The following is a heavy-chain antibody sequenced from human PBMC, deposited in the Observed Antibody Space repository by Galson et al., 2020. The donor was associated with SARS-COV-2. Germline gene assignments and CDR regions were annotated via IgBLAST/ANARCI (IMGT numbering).Heavy chain of an antibody. CDR3: AREPITGTTRWFDP. V-gene: IGHV4-30-4*07. J-gene: IGHJ5*02. CDR1: GGSISSGGYS. Sequence: SETLSLTCAVSGGSISSGGYSWSWIRQPPGKGLEWIGYIYYSGRTYYNPSLKSRVTISVDTSKNQFSLKLSSVTAADTAVYYCAREPITGTTRWFDPWGQGTLVTVSS. D-gene: IGHD1-7*01. CDR2: IYYSGRT.